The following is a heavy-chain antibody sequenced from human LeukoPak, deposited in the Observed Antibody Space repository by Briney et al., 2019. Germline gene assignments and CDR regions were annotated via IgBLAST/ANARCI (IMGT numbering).Heavy chain of an antibody. J-gene: IGHJ4*02. CDR2: INWNGGST. Sequence: GGSLRLSCAASGFTFDDYGMSWVRQAPGKGLEWVSGINWNGGSTGYADSEKGRFTISRDNAKNSLYLQMNSLRAEDTALYYCARDRSMTHFDYWGQGTLVTVSS. CDR3: ARDRSMTHFDY. CDR1: GFTFDDYG. V-gene: IGHV3-20*04.